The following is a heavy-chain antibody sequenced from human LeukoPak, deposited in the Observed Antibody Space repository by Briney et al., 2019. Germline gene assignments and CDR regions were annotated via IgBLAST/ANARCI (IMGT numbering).Heavy chain of an antibody. D-gene: IGHD6-19*01. CDR3: AKDRSSGWSY. CDR1: GFTFSSYG. V-gene: IGHV3-30*18. J-gene: IGHJ4*02. Sequence: GGSLRLSCAASGFTFSSYGMHWVRQAPGKGLEWVAVISYDGSNKYYADSVKGRFTISRDNSKNTLYLQMNSLGAEDTAVYYCAKDRSSGWSYWGQGTLVTVSS. CDR2: ISYDGSNK.